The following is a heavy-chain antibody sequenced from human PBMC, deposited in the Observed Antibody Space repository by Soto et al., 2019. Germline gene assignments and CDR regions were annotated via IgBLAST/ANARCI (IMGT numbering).Heavy chain of an antibody. J-gene: IGHJ5*02. CDR3: ARGTSYYDL. V-gene: IGHV5-51*01. CDR2: IYPGDSEV. CDR1: GYSFPSYW. Sequence: GESLKNSCKGSGYSFPSYWIGWVRQMPGRGLEWVGIIYPGDSEVRYSPSFRGQVTISADKSINTAYLQWNSLQASDTAIYYCARGTSYYDLWGQGTQVTVSS. D-gene: IGHD2-2*01.